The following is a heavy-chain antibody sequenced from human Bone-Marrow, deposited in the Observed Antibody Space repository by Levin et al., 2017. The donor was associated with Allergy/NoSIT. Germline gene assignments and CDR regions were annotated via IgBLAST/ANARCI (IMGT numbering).Heavy chain of an antibody. Sequence: GESLKISCAASGFTFSDFYMSWVRQAPGRRLEWVSIISFDGNKKEYADSVKGRFTISRDNSKNTLFLQMNRLRDEDTAFYFCARDRGMRISDDAFDVWGLGTLVTVSS. V-gene: IGHV3-30*03. CDR2: ISFDGNKK. D-gene: IGHD2-8*01. CDR3: ARDRGMRISDDAFDV. J-gene: IGHJ3*01. CDR1: GFTFSDFY.